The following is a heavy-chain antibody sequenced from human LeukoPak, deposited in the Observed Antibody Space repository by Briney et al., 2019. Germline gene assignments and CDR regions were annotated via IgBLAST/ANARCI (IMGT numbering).Heavy chain of an antibody. D-gene: IGHD3-22*01. V-gene: IGHV3-11*01. J-gene: IGHJ4*02. CDR1: GFTFDDYG. CDR3: ARVSSTGYAVSSGLYY. Sequence: GGSLRLSCATSGFTFDDYGMSWVRQAPGKGLEWLAYISSSIGTIYYADSVKGRFSISRDDAQNSLYLQMNNLRAEDTAVYFCARVSSTGYAVSSGLYYWGQGALVTVSS. CDR2: ISSSIGTI.